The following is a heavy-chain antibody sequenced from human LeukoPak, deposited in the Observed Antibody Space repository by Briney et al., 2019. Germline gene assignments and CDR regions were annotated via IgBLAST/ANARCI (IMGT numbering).Heavy chain of an antibody. CDR1: GFTFSSYW. D-gene: IGHD1-26*01. CDR3: ARGPPGGGIEIDY. Sequence: GGSLRVSCAASGFTFSSYWMSWVRQAPGKGLEWVANIKQDGSKKYYVDSVKGRFTISRDNAKNSLYLQMNSLRAEDTAVYYCARGPPGGGIEIDYWGQGTLVTVSS. J-gene: IGHJ4*02. V-gene: IGHV3-7*02. CDR2: IKQDGSKK.